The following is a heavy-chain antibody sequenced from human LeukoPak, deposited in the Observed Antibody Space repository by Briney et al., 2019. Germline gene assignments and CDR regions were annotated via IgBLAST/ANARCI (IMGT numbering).Heavy chain of an antibody. J-gene: IGHJ4*02. CDR1: GFTFSSYA. Sequence: GGSLRLSCAASGFTFSSYAMHWVRQAPGKGLEWVAVISYDGSNKYYADSVKGRFTISRDNSKNTLYLQMNSLRAEDTAVYYCARDPFVWGSYRYSLGNYFDYWGQGTLVTVSS. CDR3: ARDPFVWGSYRYSLGNYFDY. CDR2: ISYDGSNK. V-gene: IGHV3-30*04. D-gene: IGHD3-16*02.